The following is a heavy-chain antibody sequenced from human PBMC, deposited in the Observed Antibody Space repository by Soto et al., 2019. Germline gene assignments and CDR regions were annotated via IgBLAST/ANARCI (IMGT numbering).Heavy chain of an antibody. V-gene: IGHV1-69*12. J-gene: IGHJ2*01. CDR1: GGTFTNYA. D-gene: IGHD6-19*01. Sequence: QVQLVQSGAEVKKPGSSVKVSCKASGGTFTNYAISWVRQAPGQGLEWMGGITPFFGTANYAQRFKGRVTITADESMTTGYIELSRLRSEDTAVYYCAQSLGLAVAGPGRFDLWGRGTLVTVSS. CDR2: ITPFFGTA. CDR3: AQSLGLAVAGPGRFDL.